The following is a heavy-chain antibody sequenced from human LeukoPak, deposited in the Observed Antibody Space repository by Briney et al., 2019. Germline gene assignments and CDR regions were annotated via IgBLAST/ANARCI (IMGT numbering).Heavy chain of an antibody. CDR2: ISSSSSYI. CDR1: GFTFSSYS. D-gene: IGHD1-26*01. V-gene: IGHV3-21*01. CDR3: ARDSIVGAFMAFDI. Sequence: GGSLRLSCAASGFTFSSYSMNWVRQAPGKGLEWVSSISSSSSYIYYADSVKGRFTIPRDNAKNSLYLQMNSLRAEDTAVYYCARDSIVGAFMAFDIWGQGTMVTVSS. J-gene: IGHJ3*02.